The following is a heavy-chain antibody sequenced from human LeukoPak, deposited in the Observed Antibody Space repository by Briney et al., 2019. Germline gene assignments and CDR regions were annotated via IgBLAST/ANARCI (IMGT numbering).Heavy chain of an antibody. J-gene: IGHJ4*02. CDR3: ARSSYSYYNTSGYSPFDY. CDR2: IYHSGTT. CDR1: GVSMSSGGYY. V-gene: IGHV4-30-2*01. D-gene: IGHD3-22*01. Sequence: SETLSLTCGVSGVSMSSGGYYWNWIRQTPGKGLEWIAYIYHSGTTSYNPSLMSRVTISVDRSKNQFSLRLNSVTAADTAVYYCARSSYSYYNTSGYSPFDYWGQGTLVTVSS.